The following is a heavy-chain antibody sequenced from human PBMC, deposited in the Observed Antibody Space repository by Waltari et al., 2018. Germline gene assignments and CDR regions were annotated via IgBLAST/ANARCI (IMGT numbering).Heavy chain of an antibody. CDR1: GFTFSTYYW. J-gene: IGHJ4*02. CDR2: INREGSTI. CDR3: ARVPTYTVSTGGFDY. D-gene: IGHD4-17*01. Sequence: EVQLVESGGGLVQPGGSLRLSCAASGFTFSTYYWMHWVRQAPGQGLVWFSRINREGSTINYADSVKGRFTISRDNAKNTVYLQMNSLRAADTAVYYCARVPTYTVSTGGFDYWGQGTLVTVSS. V-gene: IGHV3-74*01.